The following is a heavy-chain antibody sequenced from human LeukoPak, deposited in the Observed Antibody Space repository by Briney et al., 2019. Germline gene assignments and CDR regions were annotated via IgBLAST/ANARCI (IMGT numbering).Heavy chain of an antibody. Sequence: SETLSLTCTVSGGSISSSSYYWGWIRQPPGKGLEWIGSIYYSGSTYYNPSLKSRVTISVDTSKNQFSLKLSSVTAADTAVYYCARKAEGYCSSTSCNDYWGQGTLVTVSS. J-gene: IGHJ4*02. V-gene: IGHV4-39*01. CDR1: GGSISSSSYY. D-gene: IGHD2-2*01. CDR2: IYYSGST. CDR3: ARKAEGYCSSTSCNDY.